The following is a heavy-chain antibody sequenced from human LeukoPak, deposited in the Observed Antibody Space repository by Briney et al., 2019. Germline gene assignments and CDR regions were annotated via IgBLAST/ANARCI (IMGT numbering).Heavy chain of an antibody. J-gene: IGHJ4*02. V-gene: IGHV4-39*01. CDR3: ARPRRENSGYGSVDF. CDR2: IYYTGST. CDR1: GDSINRSDSY. D-gene: IGHD5-12*01. Sequence: PSETLSLTCTVSGDSINRSDSYWGWIRQSPGKGLEWIGSIYYTGSTFDKPSLKSRVTISLDTSNNQFSLRVKSVTAADAALYFCARPRRENSGYGSVDFWGQGTLVTVSS.